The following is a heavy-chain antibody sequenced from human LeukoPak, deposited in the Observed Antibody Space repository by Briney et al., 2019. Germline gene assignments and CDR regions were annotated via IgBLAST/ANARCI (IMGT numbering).Heavy chain of an antibody. CDR1: GGSISSGGYY. CDR3: ARDSRAGLDY. J-gene: IGHJ4*02. V-gene: IGHV4-31*03. Sequence: SETLSLTCTVSGGSISSGGYYWSWIRQHPGKGLEWIGYIYYSGSTYYNPSLKSRVTISVDTSKNQFSLKLSSVTAAGTAVYYCARDSRAGLDYWGKGTLVTVSS. CDR2: IYYSGST. D-gene: IGHD3/OR15-3a*01.